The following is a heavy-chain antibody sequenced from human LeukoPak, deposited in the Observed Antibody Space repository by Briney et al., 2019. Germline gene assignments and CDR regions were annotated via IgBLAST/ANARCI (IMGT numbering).Heavy chain of an antibody. Sequence: GGSLRLSCAASEFTFSTYTMNWVRQAPGKGLEWVSSITGSSDYIYYADSVKGRFTISKDNAKNSLFLHMSSLRAEDTAVYYCARGTNYGDYWGQGTLVTVSS. D-gene: IGHD1-7*01. CDR2: ITGSSDYI. CDR3: ARGTNYGDY. CDR1: EFTFSTYT. V-gene: IGHV3-21*01. J-gene: IGHJ4*02.